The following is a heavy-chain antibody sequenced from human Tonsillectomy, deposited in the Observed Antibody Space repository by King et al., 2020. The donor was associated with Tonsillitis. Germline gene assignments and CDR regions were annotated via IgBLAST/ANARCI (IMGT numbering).Heavy chain of an antibody. CDR2: INPNSGGT. D-gene: IGHD5-24*01. J-gene: IGHJ4*02. Sequence: VQLMESGAEVKKPGASVKVSCKASGYTFTGYYMHWVRQSPGQGLEWMGWINPNSGGTNYAQKFQGRVTMTRDTSIRTAYMELSRLRSDDTAVYSCARYRPSTGLQSMDYLDYWGQGTLVTVSS. CDR3: ARYRPSTGLQSMDYLDY. CDR1: GYTFTGYY. V-gene: IGHV1-2*02.